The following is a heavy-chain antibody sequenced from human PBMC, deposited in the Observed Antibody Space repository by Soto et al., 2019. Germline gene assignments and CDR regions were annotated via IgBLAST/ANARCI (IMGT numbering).Heavy chain of an antibody. CDR1: GFTFSNYA. V-gene: IGHV3-23*04. D-gene: IGHD6-13*01. CDR2: ITGSGGGT. CDR3: AKRPLTAAGFDY. J-gene: IGHJ4*02. Sequence: VQLVESGGGLVQPGGSLRLSCAASGFTFSNYAMTWVRQATGKGLEWVSVITGSGGGTYFVDSVRGRFTISRDNSKNTVYLQMNSLRAEDTAVYYCAKRPLTAAGFDYWGQGTLVTVSS.